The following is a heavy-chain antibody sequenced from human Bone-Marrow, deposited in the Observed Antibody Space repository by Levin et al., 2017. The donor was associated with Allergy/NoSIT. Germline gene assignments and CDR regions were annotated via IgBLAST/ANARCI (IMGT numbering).Heavy chain of an antibody. CDR3: ARGVDV. J-gene: IGHJ3*01. Sequence: KPSETLSLTCAVHGGSFNDYYWSWFRQPPGKGLEWIGEINHSGITNYNPSVTSRVTMSVDTPKQQFSLKLTSVTAADTAFYFCARGVDVWGQGTLVTVSS. CDR2: INHSGIT. CDR1: GGSFNDYY. V-gene: IGHV4-34*01.